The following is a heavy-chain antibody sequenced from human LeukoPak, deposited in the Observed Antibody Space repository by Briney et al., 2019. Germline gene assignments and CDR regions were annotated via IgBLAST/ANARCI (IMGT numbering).Heavy chain of an antibody. V-gene: IGHV4-39*01. CDR3: ARVPYYFLWSGFDP. Sequence: PSETLSLTCTVSGGSISSSSYYWGWIRQPPGKGLEWIGSIYYSGSNYYNQSLKGRVTISVDTSKNQFSLKLNSVTAAGTAVYDCARVPYYFLWSGFDPWGQGTLVTVSS. D-gene: IGHD3-3*01. CDR1: GGSISSSSYY. CDR2: IYYSGSN. J-gene: IGHJ5*02.